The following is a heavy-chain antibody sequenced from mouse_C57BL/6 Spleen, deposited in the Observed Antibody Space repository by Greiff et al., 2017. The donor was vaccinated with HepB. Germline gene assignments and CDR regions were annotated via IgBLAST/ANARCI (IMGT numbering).Heavy chain of an antibody. CDR1: GFTFSDYG. J-gene: IGHJ4*01. Sequence: EVQRVESGGGLVKPGGSLKLSCAASGFTFSDYGMHWVRQAPEKGLEWVAYISSGSSTIYYADTVKGRFTISRDKAKNTLFLQMTSLRSEDTAMYYCARDSLYAMDYWGQGTSVTVSS. V-gene: IGHV5-17*01. CDR3: ARDSLYAMDY. CDR2: ISSGSSTI.